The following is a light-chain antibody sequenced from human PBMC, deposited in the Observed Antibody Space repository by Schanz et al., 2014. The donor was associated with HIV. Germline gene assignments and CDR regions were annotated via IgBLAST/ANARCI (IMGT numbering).Light chain of an antibody. CDR1: QSVSSTY. CDR3: QQYAFWPIT. J-gene: IGKJ5*01. V-gene: IGKV3-15*01. Sequence: EIVLTQSPGTLSLSPGERATVSCRASQSVSSTYLAWYQHKPGQAPTLLIYDSSARATGLSARFRGSGSGTEFTVTISSLRSEDFAVYYCQQYAFWPITFGQGTRLEI. CDR2: DSS.